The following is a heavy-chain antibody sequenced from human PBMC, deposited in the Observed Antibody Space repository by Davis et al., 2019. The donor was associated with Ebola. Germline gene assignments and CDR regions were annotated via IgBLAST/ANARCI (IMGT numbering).Heavy chain of an antibody. J-gene: IGHJ3*02. CDR2: ISSSSSYI. V-gene: IGHV3-21*01. D-gene: IGHD5-18*01. CDR1: GFTFSSYS. CDR3: ARDSSIQLWFPDAFDI. Sequence: GESLKISCAASGFTFSSYSMNWVRQAPGKGLEWVSSISSSSSYIYYADSVKGRFTISRDNAKNSLYLQMNSLRAEDTAVYYCARDSSIQLWFPDAFDIWGQGTMVTVSS.